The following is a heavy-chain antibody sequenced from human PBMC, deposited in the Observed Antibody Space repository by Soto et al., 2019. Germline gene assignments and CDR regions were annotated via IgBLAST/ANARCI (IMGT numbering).Heavy chain of an antibody. V-gene: IGHV4-4*02. J-gene: IGHJ6*02. CDR1: GDPISSSKW. CDR3: ARLNRDYYYYGMDV. CDR2: IDQNGVT. Sequence: SETLSLTCAVSGDPISSSKWWTWVRQTPGKGLEWIGKIDQNGVTNYNPSLESRVTILKDNSKNQLSLKLTSVTAVDSAVYYCARLNRDYYYYGMDVWGQGATVTVSS.